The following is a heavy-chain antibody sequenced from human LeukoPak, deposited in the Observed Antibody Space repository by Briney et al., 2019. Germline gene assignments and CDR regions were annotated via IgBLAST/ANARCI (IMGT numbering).Heavy chain of an antibody. J-gene: IGHJ4*02. Sequence: SETLSLTCTVSGGSISSSSYFWAWIRQPPGKGLEWIGSIYYSGSTYYNPSLNSRVTISVDTPKNQFSLNLSSVTAADTAVYYCARLITAFQAFDSWGQGTLVTVSS. CDR3: ARLITAFQAFDS. V-gene: IGHV4-39*01. CDR1: GGSISSSSYF. CDR2: IYYSGST. D-gene: IGHD3-16*01.